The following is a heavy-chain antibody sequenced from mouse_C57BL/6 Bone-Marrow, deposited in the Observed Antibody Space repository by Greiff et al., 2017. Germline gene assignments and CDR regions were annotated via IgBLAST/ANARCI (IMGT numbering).Heavy chain of an antibody. J-gene: IGHJ4*01. CDR2: IYPRDGST. V-gene: IGHV1-85*01. D-gene: IGHD2-1*01. Sequence: LVESGPELVKPGASVKLSCKASGYTFTSYDINWVKQRPGQGLEWIGWIYPRDGSTKYNEKFKGKATLTVDTSSSTAYMELHSLTSEDSAVYFCARGDYGNYDAMDYWGQGTSVTVSS. CDR1: GYTFTSYD. CDR3: ARGDYGNYDAMDY.